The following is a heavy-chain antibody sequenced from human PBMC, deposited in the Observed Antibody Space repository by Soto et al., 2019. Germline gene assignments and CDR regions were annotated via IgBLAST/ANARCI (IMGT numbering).Heavy chain of an antibody. J-gene: IGHJ5*02. CDR1: GYYFTGYY. V-gene: IGHV1-2*02. CDR2: INPNSGVT. CDR3: ATNLFSSTSRGSDFDP. D-gene: IGHD6-19*01. Sequence: QVQLVQSRAEMKKPGASVTISCKASGYYFTGYYMHWVRQAPGQGLEWMGWINPNSGVTNYAQRFQGRVTMTRDTSISTAYLEVKRLTPDDTAVYYCATNLFSSTSRGSDFDPWGQGTLVIVSS.